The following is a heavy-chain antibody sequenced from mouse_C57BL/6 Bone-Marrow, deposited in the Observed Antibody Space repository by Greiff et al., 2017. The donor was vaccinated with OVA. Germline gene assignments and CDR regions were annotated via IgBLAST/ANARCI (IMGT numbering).Heavy chain of an antibody. CDR3: ARAGYYGSSFHFDD. CDR1: GYTFTSYW. J-gene: IGHJ2*01. V-gene: IGHV1-59*01. CDR2: IDPSDSYT. D-gene: IGHD1-1*01. Sequence: VQLQQPGAELVRPGTSVKLSCQASGYTFTSYWMHWVKQRPGQGLEWIGVIDPSDSYTNYNQKFKGKATLTVDTSSNTAYMQLSSLTSEDSAVYYCARAGYYGSSFHFDDWGKGTTLTVSS.